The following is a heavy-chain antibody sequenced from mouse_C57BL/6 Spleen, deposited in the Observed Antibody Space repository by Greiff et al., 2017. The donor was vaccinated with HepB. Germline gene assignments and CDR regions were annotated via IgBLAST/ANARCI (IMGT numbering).Heavy chain of an antibody. CDR1: GFTFSDYG. CDR2: ISSGSSTI. J-gene: IGHJ3*01. V-gene: IGHV5-17*01. CDR3: AREDYDYGWFAY. D-gene: IGHD2-4*01. Sequence: EVKLVESGGGLVKPGGSLKLSCAASGFTFSDYGMHWVRQAPEKGLEWVAYISSGSSTIYYADTVKGRFTISRDNAKNTLFLQMTSLGSEDTAMYYCAREDYDYGWFAYWGQGTLVTVSA.